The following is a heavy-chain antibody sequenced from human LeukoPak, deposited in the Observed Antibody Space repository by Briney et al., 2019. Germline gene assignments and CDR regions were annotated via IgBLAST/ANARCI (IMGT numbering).Heavy chain of an antibody. J-gene: IGHJ4*02. CDR1: GYTFTGYY. CDR2: INPNSGGT. V-gene: IGHV1-2*06. D-gene: IGHD6-6*01. CDR3: AKEYSSSSFLGYFDY. Sequence: ASVKVSCKASGYTFTGYYMHWVRQAPGQGLEWMGRINPNSGGTNYAQKFQGRVTMTRDTSISTAYMELSRLRSDDTAVYYCAKEYSSSSFLGYFDYWGQGTLVTVSS.